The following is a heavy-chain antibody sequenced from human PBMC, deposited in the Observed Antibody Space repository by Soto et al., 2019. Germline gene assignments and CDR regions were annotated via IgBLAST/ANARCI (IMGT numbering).Heavy chain of an antibody. V-gene: IGHV4-59*01. CDR2: IYYSGST. CDR3: ARSDGRY. Sequence: QVQLQESGPGLVKPSETLSLTCTVSGGSISSYYWSWIRQPPGKGLEWIGNIYYSGSTNYNPALKTRVTISVDTSKDQFPLKLSSVTAADTAVYYCARSDGRYWGQGTLVTVSS. CDR1: GGSISSYY. J-gene: IGHJ4*02.